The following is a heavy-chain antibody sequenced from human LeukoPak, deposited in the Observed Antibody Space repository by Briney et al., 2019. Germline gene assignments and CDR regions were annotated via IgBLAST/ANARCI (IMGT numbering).Heavy chain of an antibody. Sequence: GGSLRPSCAASGFTFSNYAMTWVRQAPGKGLEWVSTISGSGGSTYYADSVKGRFTISRDNSKNTLYLQMNSLRAEDTAVYYCAKEGYSYTHLFDYWGQGTLVTVSS. J-gene: IGHJ4*02. CDR1: GFTFSNYA. V-gene: IGHV3-23*01. CDR2: ISGSGGST. CDR3: AKEGYSYTHLFDY. D-gene: IGHD5-18*01.